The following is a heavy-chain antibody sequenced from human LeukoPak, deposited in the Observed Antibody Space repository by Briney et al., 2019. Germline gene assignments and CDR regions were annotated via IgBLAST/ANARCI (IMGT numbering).Heavy chain of an antibody. D-gene: IGHD3-16*01. V-gene: IGHV3-23*01. CDR3: AKIGPYWYFDL. CDR1: GFTFSSYA. Sequence: RGSLRLSCAASGFTFSSYAMSWVRQAPGKGLEWVSSFSASGDDTYYADSVKGRFTISRDNSRNTLYLQLNSLRADDTAVYYCAKIGPYWYFDLWGRGTLVTVSS. J-gene: IGHJ2*01. CDR2: FSASGDDT.